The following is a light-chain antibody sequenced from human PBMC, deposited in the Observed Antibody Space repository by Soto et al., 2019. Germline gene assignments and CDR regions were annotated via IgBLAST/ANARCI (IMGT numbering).Light chain of an antibody. V-gene: IGKV3-20*01. Sequence: VLTQSPGSLSLSPGDRATLSCRPSQSLVNTYVAWYQQKAGQAPRLLIYAASSRATGIPDRFSGGGSGTDFTLTISRLEPEDFAVYYCQQCGSSPWTFGQGTKVDIK. CDR3: QQCGSSPWT. CDR1: QSLVNTY. CDR2: AAS. J-gene: IGKJ1*01.